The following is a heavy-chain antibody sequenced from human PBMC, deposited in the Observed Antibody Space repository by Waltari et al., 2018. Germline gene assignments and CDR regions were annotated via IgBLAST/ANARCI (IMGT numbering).Heavy chain of an antibody. V-gene: IGHV1-69-2*01. D-gene: IGHD3-3*01. Sequence: EAQLIQSGAQVKSPGATVNVPCKAFGNIFTDYYMHWMQQVPGNGPEWMARLDPENGATEFADRFQGRLTVTADTSTDTAYMELSGLTSEDTATYYCANSMSGPRVQWGQGTQVTVSP. J-gene: IGHJ4*02. CDR3: ANSMSGPRVQ. CDR2: LDPENGAT. CDR1: GNIFTDYY.